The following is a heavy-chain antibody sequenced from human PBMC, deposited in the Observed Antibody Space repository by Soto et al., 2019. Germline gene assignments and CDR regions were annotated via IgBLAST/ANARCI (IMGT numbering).Heavy chain of an antibody. V-gene: IGHV3-23*01. Sequence: GGSLRLSCAASGFTFSSYAMSWVRQAPGKGLEWVSAISGSGGSTYYADSVKGRFTISRDNSKNTLYLQMNSLRAEDTAVYYCAKDYIWGSYRGDAFDIRAQRTTVTGSS. CDR1: GFTFSSYA. D-gene: IGHD3-16*02. CDR2: ISGSGGST. CDR3: AKDYIWGSYRGDAFDI. J-gene: IGHJ3*02.